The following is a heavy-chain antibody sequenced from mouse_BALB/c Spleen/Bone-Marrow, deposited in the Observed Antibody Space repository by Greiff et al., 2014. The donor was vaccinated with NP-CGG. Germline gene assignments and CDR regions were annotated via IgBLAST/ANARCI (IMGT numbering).Heavy chain of an antibody. CDR3: ARRSYDGFDY. Sequence: QVQLKESGAELVKPGASVKLSCTASGFTFTSYWMHWVKQRPGQGLEWIGEINPSNGRTNYNEKFKSKATMTVDKSSSTAYLQRSSLTSKDSAVDYCARRSYDGFDYWGQGTLVTVSA. CDR2: INPSNGRT. D-gene: IGHD2-12*01. J-gene: IGHJ3*01. V-gene: IGHV1S81*02. CDR1: GFTFTSYW.